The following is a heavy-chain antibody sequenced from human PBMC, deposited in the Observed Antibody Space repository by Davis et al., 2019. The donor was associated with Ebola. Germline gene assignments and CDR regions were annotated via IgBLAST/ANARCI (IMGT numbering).Heavy chain of an antibody. Sequence: GESLKISCAASGFTFNTYWMHWVRRAPGEGLVWVSRINPDGSISGYADSVKGRFTISRDNAHNTLYLQMNSLRAEDTAVYYCVRDKTVATLFDSWGQGTLVTVSS. J-gene: IGHJ4*02. D-gene: IGHD5-12*01. CDR2: INPDGSIS. CDR1: GFTFNTYW. CDR3: VRDKTVATLFDS. V-gene: IGHV3-74*01.